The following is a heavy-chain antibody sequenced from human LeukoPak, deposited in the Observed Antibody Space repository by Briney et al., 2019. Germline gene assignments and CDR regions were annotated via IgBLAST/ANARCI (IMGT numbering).Heavy chain of an antibody. V-gene: IGHV1-18*01. CDR2: ITTYNGNT. CDR1: GYTFTSYG. D-gene: IGHD6-6*01. J-gene: IGHJ3*02. Sequence: ASVKVSCKASGYTFTSYGITWVRQAPGQGLEWMGWITTYNGNTNYARKLQGRVTMTTDTSTNTAYMELGSLRPDDTAVYYCARLIEYRTSSRVFDIWGQGTMVTVSS. CDR3: ARLIEYRTSSRVFDI.